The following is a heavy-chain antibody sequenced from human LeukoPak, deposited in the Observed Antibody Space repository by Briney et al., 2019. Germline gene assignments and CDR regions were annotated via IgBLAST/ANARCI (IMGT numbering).Heavy chain of an antibody. Sequence: PGGSLRLSCAASGFTFSSYAMSWVRQAPGKGLEWVSSISGSGGSTYYSDSVKGRFTISRDNSENTLYLQLNSLRAEDTAVYYCAKDRSSGWYDAFDIWGQRTMVIVSS. CDR3: AKDRSSGWYDAFDI. J-gene: IGHJ3*02. CDR2: ISGSGGST. CDR1: GFTFSSYA. V-gene: IGHV3-23*01. D-gene: IGHD6-19*01.